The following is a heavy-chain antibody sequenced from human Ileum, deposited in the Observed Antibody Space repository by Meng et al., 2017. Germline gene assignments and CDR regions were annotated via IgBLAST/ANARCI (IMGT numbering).Heavy chain of an antibody. CDR3: ATSTYSSSWYYFDY. Sequence: GESLKISCAASGFTFSSYAMSWVRQAPGKGLEWVSAIGGSGTKTYYADSVKGRFTISRDNSKNTLFLQMNSLRAEDTAVYYCATSTYSSSWYYFDYWGQGTLVTVSS. CDR2: IGGSGTKT. J-gene: IGHJ4*02. D-gene: IGHD6-13*01. CDR1: GFTFSSYA. V-gene: IGHV3-23*01.